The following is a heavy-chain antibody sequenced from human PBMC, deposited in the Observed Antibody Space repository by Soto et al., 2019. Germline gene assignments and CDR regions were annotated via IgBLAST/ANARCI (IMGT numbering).Heavy chain of an antibody. J-gene: IGHJ6*02. V-gene: IGHV1-18*01. CDR2: ISAYNGNT. Sequence: QVQLVQSGAEVKKPGASVKVSCKASGYTFTSYFITWVRQAPGQGLEWMGWISAYNGNTNFAQMLQGRVTMTTDTSTATAYMEMRSLGSDDTAVYYCARQNYYSGMDVWGQGTTVTVSS. CDR3: ARQNYYSGMDV. CDR1: GYTFTSYF.